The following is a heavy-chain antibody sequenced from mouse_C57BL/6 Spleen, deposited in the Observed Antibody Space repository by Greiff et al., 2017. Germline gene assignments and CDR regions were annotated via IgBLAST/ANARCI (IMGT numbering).Heavy chain of an antibody. CDR1: GYTFTSYG. D-gene: IGHD1-1*01. CDR2: IYPRSGNT. Sequence: VQRVESGAELARPGASVKLSCKASGYTFTSYGISWVKQRTGQGLEWIGEIYPRSGNTYYNEKFKGKATLTADKSSSTAYMELRSLTSEDSAVYFCARWHYGSSSGDYWGQGTTLTVSS. J-gene: IGHJ2*01. V-gene: IGHV1-81*01. CDR3: ARWHYGSSSGDY.